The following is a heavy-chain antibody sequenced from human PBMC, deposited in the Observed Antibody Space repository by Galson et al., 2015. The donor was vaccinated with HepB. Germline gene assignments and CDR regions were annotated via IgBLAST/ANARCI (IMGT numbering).Heavy chain of an antibody. CDR3: ATFQPSLRVAGDY. CDR2: VDPEDGET. CDR1: GYTFTDYY. V-gene: IGHV1-69-2*01. J-gene: IGHJ4*02. Sequence: SCKVSGYTFTDYYMHWVQQAPGKGLEWMGLVDPEDGETIYAEKFQGRVTITADTSTDTAYMDLSSLRSDDTAVYYSATFQPSLRVAGDYWVQGTLVTVSS. D-gene: IGHD6-19*01.